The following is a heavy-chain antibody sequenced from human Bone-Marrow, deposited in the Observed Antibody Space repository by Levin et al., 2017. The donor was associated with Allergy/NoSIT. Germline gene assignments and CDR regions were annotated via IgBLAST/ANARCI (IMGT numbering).Heavy chain of an antibody. V-gene: IGHV3-15*01. CDR3: TTGRYDYGGHRGLSCFDF. CDR1: GFTFSNAW. Sequence: GGSLRLSCAASGFTFSNAWMNWVRQAPGKGLEWVGRVKRKTDGGTTNYAAPVKGRFIISRADSKTTLQLQMNSLKTEDTAIYYCTTGRYDYGGHRGLSCFDFWGQGTLVTVSA. CDR2: VKRKTDGGTT. J-gene: IGHJ4*02. D-gene: IGHD4-23*01.